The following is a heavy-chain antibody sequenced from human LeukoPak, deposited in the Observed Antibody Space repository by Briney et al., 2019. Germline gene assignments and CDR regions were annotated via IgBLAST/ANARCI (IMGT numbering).Heavy chain of an antibody. V-gene: IGHV3-30*18. J-gene: IGHJ3*02. CDR3: AKVAADAFDI. D-gene: IGHD6-13*01. CDR2: ISYDGSNK. CDR1: GFTFSSYG. Sequence: GRSLRLSCAASGFTFSSYGMHWVRQAPGKGLEWGAVISYDGSNKYYADSVKGRFTISRDNSKNTLYLQMNSLRAEDTAVYYCAKVAADAFDIWGQGTMVTVSS.